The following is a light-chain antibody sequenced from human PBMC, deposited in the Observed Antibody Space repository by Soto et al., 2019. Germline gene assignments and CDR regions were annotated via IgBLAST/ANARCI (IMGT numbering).Light chain of an antibody. V-gene: IGLV2-14*01. CDR2: EVS. CDR3: TSYTSSSTWV. Sequence: QSALTQPASVSGSPGQSITISCTGTSGDVGGYNYVSWYQQHPDKAPKLMIYEVSNRPSGVSNRFSGSKSGNTASLTISGLQAEDEADYHCTSYTSSSTWVFGGGTKLTVL. CDR1: SGDVGGYNY. J-gene: IGLJ3*02.